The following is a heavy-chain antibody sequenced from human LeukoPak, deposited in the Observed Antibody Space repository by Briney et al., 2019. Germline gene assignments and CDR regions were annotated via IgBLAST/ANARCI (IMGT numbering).Heavy chain of an antibody. Sequence: SETLSLTCAVYGGSFSGYYWSWLRQPPGKGLEWLGEINHSGSTNYNPSLKSRVTISVDTSKNQFSLKLSSVTAADTAVYYCARGKIEYYYYYYYMDVWGKGTTVTVAS. CDR1: GGSFSGYY. J-gene: IGHJ6*03. D-gene: IGHD2/OR15-2a*01. CDR3: ARGKIEYYYYYYYMDV. CDR2: INHSGST. V-gene: IGHV4-34*01.